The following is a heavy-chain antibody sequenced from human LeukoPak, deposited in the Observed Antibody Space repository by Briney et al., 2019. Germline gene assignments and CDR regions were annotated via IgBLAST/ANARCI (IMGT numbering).Heavy chain of an antibody. D-gene: IGHD1-26*01. J-gene: IGHJ6*03. CDR2: FFATGSS. CDR3: ARGIVSPRFYDYMDV. CDR1: GGSINSGNYY. V-gene: IGHV4-61*02. Sequence: PSETLSLTCTVSGGSINSGNYYWTWIRQPAEKGLEWIGRFFATGSSSSSHNPSLSGRASISVDTSKNQFSLQLSSVTAADSAVYFCARGIVSPRFYDYMDVWGKGTTVTVSS.